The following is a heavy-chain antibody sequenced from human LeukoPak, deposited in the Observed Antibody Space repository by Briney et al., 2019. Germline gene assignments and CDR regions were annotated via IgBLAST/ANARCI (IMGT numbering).Heavy chain of an antibody. CDR2: ISGSGSTI. J-gene: IGHJ3*02. CDR3: ARDLATYCSGGSCYNDAFDI. CDR1: GFTFSDYY. Sequence: GGSLRLSCAASGFTFSDYYMSWTRQAPGKGLEWVSYISGSGSTIYYADSVKGRFTISRDNAENSLYLQMNSLRAEDTAVYYCARDLATYCSGGSCYNDAFDIWGQGTMVTVSS. D-gene: IGHD2-15*01. V-gene: IGHV3-11*01.